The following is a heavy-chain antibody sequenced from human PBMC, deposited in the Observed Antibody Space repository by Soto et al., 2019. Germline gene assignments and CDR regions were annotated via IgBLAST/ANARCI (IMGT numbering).Heavy chain of an antibody. CDR3: ARANSGDDDEFDY. CDR1: GYSFTGYY. Sequence: ASVKVSCKASGYSFTGYYIYWVRQAPGQGLEWMGWISPNSGGTNSAQKFQGGVTLTRDTSINSVCMELSRLRSDDTAVYYCARANSGDDDEFDYWGQGTPVTVSS. D-gene: IGHD5-12*01. V-gene: IGHV1-2*02. CDR2: ISPNSGGT. J-gene: IGHJ4*02.